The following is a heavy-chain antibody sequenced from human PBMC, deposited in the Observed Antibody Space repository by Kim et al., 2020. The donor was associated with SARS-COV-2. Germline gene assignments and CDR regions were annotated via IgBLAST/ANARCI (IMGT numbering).Heavy chain of an antibody. CDR3: ARSYNWNRIFDY. CDR2: IIPIFGTA. Sequence: SVKVSCKASGGTFSSYAISWVRQAPGQGLEWMGGIIPIFGTANYAQKFQGRVTITADESTSTAYMELSSLRSEDTAVYYCARSYNWNRIFDYWGQGTLVTVSS. D-gene: IGHD1-20*01. V-gene: IGHV1-69*13. J-gene: IGHJ4*02. CDR1: GGTFSSYA.